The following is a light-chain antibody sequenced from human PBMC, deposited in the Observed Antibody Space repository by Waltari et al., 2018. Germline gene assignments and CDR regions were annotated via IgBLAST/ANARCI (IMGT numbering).Light chain of an antibody. CDR3: QQYNNWRPVT. CDR1: QSVSSN. Sequence: EIVMTQSPATLSVSPGERATLSCWASQSVSSNLAWYQQKPGQAPRLLIYGASTRATGIPARFSGSGSGTEVTLTISSLQSEDFAVYYCQQYNNWRPVTFGQGTKVEIK. J-gene: IGKJ1*01. V-gene: IGKV3-15*01. CDR2: GAS.